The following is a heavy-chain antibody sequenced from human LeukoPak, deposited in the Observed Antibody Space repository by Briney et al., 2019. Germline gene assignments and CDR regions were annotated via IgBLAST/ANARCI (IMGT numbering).Heavy chain of an antibody. Sequence: GAPVKVSCKASGYTFTSYGISWVRQAPGQGLEWMGWISAYNGNTNYAQKLQGRVTMTTDTSTSTAYMELRSLRSDDTAVYYCAILGGLAAEYAFDIWGQGTMVTASS. D-gene: IGHD6-13*01. CDR2: ISAYNGNT. J-gene: IGHJ3*02. CDR1: GYTFTSYG. CDR3: AILGGLAAEYAFDI. V-gene: IGHV1-18*01.